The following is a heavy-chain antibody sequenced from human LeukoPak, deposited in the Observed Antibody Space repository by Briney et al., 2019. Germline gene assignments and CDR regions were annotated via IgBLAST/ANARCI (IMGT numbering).Heavy chain of an antibody. CDR2: FYTSGST. V-gene: IGHV4-61*02. CDR1: GGSISSGSYY. CDR3: ARGAINFDY. J-gene: IGHJ4*02. D-gene: IGHD5-24*01. Sequence: SETLSLTCTVSGGSISSGSYYWSWIRQPAGKGLEWIGRFYTSGSTNYNPSLKSRVTISVDTSKNQFSLKLSSVTAADTAVYYCARGAINFDYWGQGTLVTVSS.